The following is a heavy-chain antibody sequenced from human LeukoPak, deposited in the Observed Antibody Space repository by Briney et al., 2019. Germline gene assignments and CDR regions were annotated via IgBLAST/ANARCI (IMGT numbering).Heavy chain of an antibody. D-gene: IGHD6-6*01. CDR3: ARLIVGSSSTGWFDP. V-gene: IGHV5-51*01. J-gene: IGHJ5*02. CDR1: GYTFTSYW. Sequence: GESLKISCQSSGYTFTSYWSGWVRQMPGKGLQWMGIIYPGDSDTKYSPSFQGQVTISADKSISTAYLQWSSLKASDTAIYYCARLIVGSSSTGWFDPWGQGTLVTVSS. CDR2: IYPGDSDT.